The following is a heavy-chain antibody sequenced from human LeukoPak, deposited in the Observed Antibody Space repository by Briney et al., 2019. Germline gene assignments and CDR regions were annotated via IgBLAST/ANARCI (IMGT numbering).Heavy chain of an antibody. V-gene: IGHV4-39*01. Sequence: SETLSLTCTVSGGSISSSSYYWGWIRQPPGKGLEWIGSIYYSGSTYYNPSLKSRVTISVDTSKNQFSLKLSSVTAADTAVYYCASESYSNYDYYYYMDVWGKGTTVTVSS. J-gene: IGHJ6*03. CDR3: ASESYSNYDYYYYMDV. CDR1: GGSISSSSYY. D-gene: IGHD4-11*01. CDR2: IYYSGST.